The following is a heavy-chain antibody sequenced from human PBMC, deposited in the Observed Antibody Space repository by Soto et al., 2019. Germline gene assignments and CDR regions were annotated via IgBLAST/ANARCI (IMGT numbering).Heavy chain of an antibody. Sequence: VQLLESGGGLVQPGGSLRLSCAASGFTFSSYAMSWVRQAPGKGLEWVSAISGSGGSTYYADSVKGRFTISRDNSKNTLYLQMNSLRAEDTAVYYCAKDLRGFYGDQEWFDPWGQGTLVTVSS. CDR2: ISGSGGST. D-gene: IGHD4-17*01. J-gene: IGHJ5*02. V-gene: IGHV3-23*01. CDR3: AKDLRGFYGDQEWFDP. CDR1: GFTFSSYA.